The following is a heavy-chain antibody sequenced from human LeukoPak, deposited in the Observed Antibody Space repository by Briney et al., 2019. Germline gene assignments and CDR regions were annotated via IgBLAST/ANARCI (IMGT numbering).Heavy chain of an antibody. J-gene: IGHJ4*02. CDR1: GGTFSSYA. Sequence: ASVKVSCKASGGTFSSYAISWVRQAPGQGLEWMGRIIPIFGTANYAQKFQGRVTITTDESTSTAYMELSRLRSEDTAVYYCARVERDDILTGYGFDYWGQGTLVTVSS. CDR2: IIPIFGTA. CDR3: ARVERDDILTGYGFDY. D-gene: IGHD3-9*01. V-gene: IGHV1-69*05.